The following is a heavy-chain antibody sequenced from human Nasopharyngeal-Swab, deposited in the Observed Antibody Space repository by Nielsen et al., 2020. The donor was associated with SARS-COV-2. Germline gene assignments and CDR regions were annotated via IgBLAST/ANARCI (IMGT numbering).Heavy chain of an antibody. D-gene: IGHD1-26*01. CDR2: IYYSGST. CDR3: ARGIVGAADWGGWFDP. J-gene: IGHJ5*02. Sequence: SRQHPGKGLEWIGYIYYSGSTNYNPSHKSRVTISVDTSKNQFSLKLSSVTTADTAVYYCARGIVGAADWGGWFDPWGQGTLVTVSS. V-gene: IGHV4-59*01.